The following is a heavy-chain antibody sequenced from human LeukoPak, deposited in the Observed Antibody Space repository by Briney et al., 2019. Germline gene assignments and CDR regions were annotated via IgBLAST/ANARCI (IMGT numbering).Heavy chain of an antibody. CDR1: GYTFTIYG. CDR3: ARDSRLRPDSFDY. V-gene: IGHV1-18*04. Sequence: ASVKVSCKASGYTFTIYGISWVRQAPGQGLEWMGWISAYNGNTNYAQKLQGRVTMTTDTSTSTACMELRSLRSDDTAVYYCARDSRLRPDSFDYWGQGTLVTVSS. D-gene: IGHD4-17*01. CDR2: ISAYNGNT. J-gene: IGHJ4*02.